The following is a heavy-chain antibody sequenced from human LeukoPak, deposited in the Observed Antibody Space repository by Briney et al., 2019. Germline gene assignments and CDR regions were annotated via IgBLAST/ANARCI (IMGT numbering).Heavy chain of an antibody. D-gene: IGHD6-13*01. J-gene: IGHJ4*02. CDR1: GFTFSSYA. CDR3: AKDKDSSSWPFLPFDY. V-gene: IGHV3-23*01. CDR2: ISGSGGST. Sequence: PGGSLRLSCAASGFTFSSYAMSWVRQAPGKGLEWVSAISGSGGSTYYADSVKGRFTISRDNSKNTLYLQMNSLRAEDTAVYYCAKDKDSSSWPFLPFDYWGQGTLVTVSS.